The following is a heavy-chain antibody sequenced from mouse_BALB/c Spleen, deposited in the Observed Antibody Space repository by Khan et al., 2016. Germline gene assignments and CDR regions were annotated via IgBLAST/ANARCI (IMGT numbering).Heavy chain of an antibody. D-gene: IGHD2-4*01. CDR2: ITYSGGT. CDR3: ARGDYDGTYYGMDY. V-gene: IGHV3-2*02. CDR1: GYSITNDYA. J-gene: IGHJ4*01. Sequence: VQLQESGPGLVKPSQSLSLTCTVTGYSITNDYAWNWIRQFPENKLEWMGYITYSGGTSYNPSLKSRISITRDTSKNQFFLQLNSVTTEDTATYYCARGDYDGTYYGMDYWGQGTSVTVSS.